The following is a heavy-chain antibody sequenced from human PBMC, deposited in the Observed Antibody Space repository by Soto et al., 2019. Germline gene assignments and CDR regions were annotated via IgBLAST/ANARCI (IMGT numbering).Heavy chain of an antibody. J-gene: IGHJ3*02. V-gene: IGHV4-30-4*01. D-gene: IGHD2-21*02. Sequence: QVQLQESGPGLVKPSQTLSLTCTVSGGSISSGDYYWSWIRQPPGKGLEWIGYIYYSGSTYYNPSLKRRVTISVDTSKNQFSLKLSSVTAAATAVYYCARGGACGGDCYSEDAFDIWGQGTMVTVSS. CDR2: IYYSGST. CDR1: GGSISSGDYY. CDR3: ARGGACGGDCYSEDAFDI.